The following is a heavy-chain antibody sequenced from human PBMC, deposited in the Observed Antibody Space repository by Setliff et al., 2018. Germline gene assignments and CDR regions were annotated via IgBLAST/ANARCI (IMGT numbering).Heavy chain of an antibody. V-gene: IGHV4-38-2*01. J-gene: IGHJ4*02. CDR3: MRQVGGGLWYFDY. Sequence: PSETLSLTCAVSGLSISGEYYWGWIRQPPGGGPEWIGIIYHDGRAYYSTSLKSRVNLSLDMSKTKFSLHLNSVTAEDTAVYYCMRQVGGGLWYFDYWGQGILVTVSS. D-gene: IGHD2-15*01. CDR1: GLSISGEYY. CDR2: IYHDGRA.